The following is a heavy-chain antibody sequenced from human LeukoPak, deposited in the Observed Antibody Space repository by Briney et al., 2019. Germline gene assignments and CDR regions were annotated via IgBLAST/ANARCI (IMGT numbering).Heavy chain of an antibody. CDR2: ISGSGGST. CDR3: ARGGFLWVGELLNYYYMDV. CDR1: GFSFSSYA. J-gene: IGHJ6*03. D-gene: IGHD3-10*01. Sequence: GGSLRLSCATSGFSFSSYAMSWVRQAPGKGLEWVSTISGSGGSTYYADSVKGRFTISRDNAKNSLYLQMNSLRAEDTAVYYCARGGFLWVGELLNYYYMDVWGKGTTVTISS. V-gene: IGHV3-23*01.